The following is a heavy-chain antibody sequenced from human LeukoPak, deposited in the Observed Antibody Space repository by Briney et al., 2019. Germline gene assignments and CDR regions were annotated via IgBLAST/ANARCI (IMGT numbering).Heavy chain of an antibody. V-gene: IGHV4-30-4*01. CDR2: IYYSGST. D-gene: IGHD6-19*01. CDR3: ARASKWLARKFDY. J-gene: IGHJ4*02. Sequence: KPSQTLSLTCTVSGGSISSGDYYWSWIRQPPGKGLEWIGYIYYSGSTYYNPSLKSRVTISVDTSKNQFSLKLSSVTAADTAVYYCARASKWLARKFDYWGQGTLVTVSS. CDR1: GGSISSGDYY.